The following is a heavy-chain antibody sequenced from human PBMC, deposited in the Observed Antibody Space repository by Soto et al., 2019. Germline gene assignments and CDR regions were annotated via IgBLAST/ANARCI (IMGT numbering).Heavy chain of an antibody. CDR1: GFTFSSYA. V-gene: IGHV3-23*01. CDR2: ISGSGGST. J-gene: IGHJ4*02. CDR3: ATGVPGLITNRLFDY. Sequence: GGSLRLSCAASGFTFSSYAMSWVRQAPGKGLEWVSAISGSGGSTYYADSVKGRFTISRDNSKNTLYLQMSSLRAEDTAVYYCATGVPGLITNRLFDYWGQGTRVTVSS. D-gene: IGHD3-10*01.